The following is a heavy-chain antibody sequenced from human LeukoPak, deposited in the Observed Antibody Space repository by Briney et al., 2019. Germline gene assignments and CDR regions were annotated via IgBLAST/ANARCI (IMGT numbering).Heavy chain of an antibody. CDR1: GYTFTSYY. CDR3: ARGPRITMVRGGQWYHYMDV. V-gene: IGHV1-46*01. CDR2: INPSGGST. Sequence: GASVKVSCKASGYTFTSYYLYWVRQAPGQGLEWMGIINPSGGSTNYAQKFQGRVTMTRDTSTSTVYMELSSLRSEDTAVYYCARGPRITMVRGGQWYHYMDVWGKGTTVTISS. D-gene: IGHD3-10*01. J-gene: IGHJ6*03.